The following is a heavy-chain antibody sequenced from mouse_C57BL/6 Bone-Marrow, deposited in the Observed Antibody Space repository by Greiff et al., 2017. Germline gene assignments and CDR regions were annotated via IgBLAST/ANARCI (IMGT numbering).Heavy chain of an antibody. V-gene: IGHV1-75*01. J-gene: IGHJ4*01. CDR3: ARPFYDGYLMDY. CDR2: LFPGSGST. CDR1: GYTFTDYY. D-gene: IGHD2-3*01. Sequence: VQLQQSGPELVKPGASVKISCKASGYTFTDYYLNWVNQRPGQGLEWIGWLFPGSGSTYYTEKFKGKATLTVDKSSSTAYMLLSSLTSEDSAVYFCARPFYDGYLMDYWGQGTSVTVSA.